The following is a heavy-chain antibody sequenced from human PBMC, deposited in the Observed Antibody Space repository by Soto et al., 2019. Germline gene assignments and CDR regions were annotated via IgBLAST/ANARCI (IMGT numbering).Heavy chain of an antibody. V-gene: IGHV4-59*08. CDR2: VHHSWGS. CDR3: ARQGFGPLHGLVDV. D-gene: IGHD3-10*01. CDR1: GGSISSYY. Sequence: QVQLQESGPGLVKPSETLSLSCTVSGGSISSYYWSWFRQSPGKRMGGIGYVHHSWGSSYNPSLQSRVAISLDPSKSQSSLKVTSVTATDTAVYYCARQGFGPLHGLVDVWGQGNTVTVSS. J-gene: IGHJ6*02.